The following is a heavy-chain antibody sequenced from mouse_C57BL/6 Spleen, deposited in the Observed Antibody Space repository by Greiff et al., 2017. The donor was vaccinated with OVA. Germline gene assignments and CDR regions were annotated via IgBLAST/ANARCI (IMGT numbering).Heavy chain of an antibody. CDR3: ARPSPYDGYFYYAMDY. J-gene: IGHJ4*01. CDR1: GYTFTSYW. CDR2: IYPGSGST. Sequence: QVQLKQPGAELVKPGASVKMSCKASGYTFTSYWITWVKQRPGQGLEWIGDIYPGSGSTNYNEKFKSKATLPVDTSSSTAYMQLSSLTSEDSAVYYCARPSPYDGYFYYAMDYWGQGTSVTVSS. V-gene: IGHV1-55*01. D-gene: IGHD2-3*01.